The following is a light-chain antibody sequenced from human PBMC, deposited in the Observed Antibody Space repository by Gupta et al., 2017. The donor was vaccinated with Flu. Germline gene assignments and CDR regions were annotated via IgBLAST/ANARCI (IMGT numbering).Light chain of an antibody. CDR3: QQRSNGPSWT. V-gene: IGKV3-11*01. CDR2: DAS. J-gene: IGKJ1*01. Sequence: EIVLTQSPATLSLSPGERPTLSCRASQSVSSYLTWYQQKPGQAPRLLIYDASNRATGIPARFSGSGSGTDFTLTISSLEPEDFAVYYCQQRSNGPSWTFGQGTKVEIK. CDR1: QSVSSY.